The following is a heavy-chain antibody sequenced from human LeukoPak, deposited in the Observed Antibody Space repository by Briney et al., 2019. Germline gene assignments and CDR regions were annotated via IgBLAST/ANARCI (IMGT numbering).Heavy chain of an antibody. CDR1: GFTFSSYS. CDR2: ISSSSSTI. D-gene: IGHD1-1*01. CDR3: ARCTTGRTFGSLREIKRSREIDY. J-gene: IGHJ4*01. V-gene: IGHV3-48*01. Sequence: GGSLRLSCAASGFTFSSYSMNWVRQAPGKGLEWVSYISSSSSTIYYADSVKGRFTISGDNAKNPLYLQMNSLRVEDTAVYYCARCTTGRTFGSLREIKRSREIDYWGHGTLVTVSS.